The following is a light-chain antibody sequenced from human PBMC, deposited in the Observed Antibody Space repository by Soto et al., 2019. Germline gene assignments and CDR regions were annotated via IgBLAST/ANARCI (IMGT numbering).Light chain of an antibody. Sequence: ETVMTHSPATLSVSPGERATLSCRASQGVSSNLAWYQQKPGQAPRLLIYSASTRATGIPARFSGSGSGTELTLTISSLQSEDFAVYYCQQYNNWPPITFGQGTKLEIK. V-gene: IGKV3-15*01. CDR1: QGVSSN. CDR2: SAS. CDR3: QQYNNWPPIT. J-gene: IGKJ2*01.